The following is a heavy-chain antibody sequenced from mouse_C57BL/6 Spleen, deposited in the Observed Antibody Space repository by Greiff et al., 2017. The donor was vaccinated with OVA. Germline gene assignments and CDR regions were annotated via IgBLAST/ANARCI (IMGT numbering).Heavy chain of an antibody. J-gene: IGHJ2*01. CDR2: ISSGGDYI. D-gene: IGHD1-1*01. Sequence: EVKLVESGEGLVKPGGSLKLSCAASGFTFSSYAMSWVRQTPEKRLEWVGYISSGGDYIYYADTVKGRFTISRDNARNTLYLQMSSLKSEDTAMYYCTRDYYGSIDYWGQGTTLTVSS. V-gene: IGHV5-9-1*02. CDR3: TRDYYGSIDY. CDR1: GFTFSSYA.